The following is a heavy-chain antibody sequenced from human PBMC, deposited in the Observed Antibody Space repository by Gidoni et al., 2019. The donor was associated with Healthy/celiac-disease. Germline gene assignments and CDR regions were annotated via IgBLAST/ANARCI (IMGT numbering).Heavy chain of an antibody. Sequence: QVQLVESGGGVVQPGRSLRLSCAASGFTFSSYAMHWVRQAPGKGLGWVAVISYDGSNKYYADSVKGRFTISRDNSKNTLYLQMNSLRAEDTAVYYCARDTYSSSFDYWGQGTLVTVSS. J-gene: IGHJ4*02. V-gene: IGHV3-30-3*01. CDR3: ARDTYSSSFDY. D-gene: IGHD6-6*01. CDR2: ISYDGSNK. CDR1: GFTFSSYA.